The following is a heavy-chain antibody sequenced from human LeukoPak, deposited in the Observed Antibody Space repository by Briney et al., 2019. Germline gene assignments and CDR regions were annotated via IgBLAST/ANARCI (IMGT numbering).Heavy chain of an antibody. CDR3: ARTYYDILTAYNPYFDY. CDR2: ISGSGVST. V-gene: IGHV3-23*01. Sequence: GGSLRLSCAASGFTFISYAMSWVRQAPGKGLEWVSAISGSGVSTYYADSVRGRFTISRDNAKNSLYLQMNSLRAEDTAVYYCARTYYDILTAYNPYFDYWGQGTLVTVSS. D-gene: IGHD3-9*01. CDR1: GFTFISYA. J-gene: IGHJ4*02.